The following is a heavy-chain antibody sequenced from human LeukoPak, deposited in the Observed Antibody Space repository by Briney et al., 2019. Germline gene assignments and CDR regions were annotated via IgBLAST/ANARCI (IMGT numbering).Heavy chain of an antibody. CDR3: TSRMTTYDYYYYHGMDV. D-gene: IGHD1-1*01. V-gene: IGHV3-73*01. CDR1: GFTFSGSA. J-gene: IGHJ6*02. Sequence: GGSLKLSCAASGFTFSGSAMHWVRQASGKGLEWVGRIRSKANSYATAYAASVKGRFTISRDDSKNTAYLQMNSLKTEDTAVYYCTSRMTTYDYYYYHGMDVWGQGTTVTASS. CDR2: IRSKANSYAT.